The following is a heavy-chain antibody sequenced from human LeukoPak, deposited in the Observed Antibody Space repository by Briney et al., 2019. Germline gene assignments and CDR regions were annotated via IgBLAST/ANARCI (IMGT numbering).Heavy chain of an antibody. J-gene: IGHJ4*02. D-gene: IGHD3-22*01. CDR2: ISGDGTNT. CDR3: ATISYDSNAYFDY. Sequence: GGSLRLSCAASGFTFSRYWMHWVRQAPGKGLAWVSSISGDGTNTNYADSVKGRFTISRGNAKNTLYLQMHSLGAEDTAVYYCATISYDSNAYFDYWGQGTLVTVSS. CDR1: GFTFSRYW. V-gene: IGHV3-74*01.